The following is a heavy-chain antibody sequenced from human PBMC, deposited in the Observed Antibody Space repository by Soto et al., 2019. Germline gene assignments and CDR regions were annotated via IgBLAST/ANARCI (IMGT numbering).Heavy chain of an antibody. CDR2: INSEGTII. Sequence: EAQLVESGGGLVQPGGSLRLSCAASGFTFSSNWMHWVRQAPGKGLVWVACINSEGTIIRYAESVRGRFTISRDNAKNTLYLQMSSLRAEDTAEYYCVGRDGYDWWGLFDYWGQATLVTVSS. J-gene: IGHJ4*02. CDR1: GFTFSSNW. CDR3: VGRDGYDWWGLFDY. D-gene: IGHD5-12*01. V-gene: IGHV3-74*01.